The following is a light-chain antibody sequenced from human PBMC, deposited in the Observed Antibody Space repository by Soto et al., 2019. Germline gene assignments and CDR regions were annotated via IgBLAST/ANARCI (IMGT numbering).Light chain of an antibody. CDR2: KTS. Sequence: DIQMTQSPSTLSASVGDRVTITCRATQSMDILLDWYQQKPGQAPNLLIYKTSILESGVPSRFSGGASGTEVTLTISSRQPDDFARYYFQQYYRYPWTFGQGTKVEIK. J-gene: IGKJ1*01. V-gene: IGKV1-5*03. CDR1: QSMDIL. CDR3: QQYYRYPWT.